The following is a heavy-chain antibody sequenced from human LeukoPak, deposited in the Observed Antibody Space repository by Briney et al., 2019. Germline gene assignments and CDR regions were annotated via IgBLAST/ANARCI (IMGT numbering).Heavy chain of an antibody. V-gene: IGHV3-23*01. J-gene: IGHJ4*02. CDR2: ISGSGGST. CDR3: ARDWRDDYNAVLDY. CDR1: GFTFSSYG. Sequence: SGGSLRLSCAAFGFTFSSYGMSWVRQAPGKGLEWVSAISGSGGSTYYADSVKGRFTISRDNSKNTLYLQMNSLRAEDTAVYYCARDWRDDYNAVLDYWGQGTLVTVSS. D-gene: IGHD5-24*01.